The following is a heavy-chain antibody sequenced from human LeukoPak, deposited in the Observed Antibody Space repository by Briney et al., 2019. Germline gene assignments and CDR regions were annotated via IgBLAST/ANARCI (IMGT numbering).Heavy chain of an antibody. J-gene: IGHJ4*02. V-gene: IGHV4-30-4*08. CDR2: IYYSGST. CDR3: ARDGYSAGLYY. Sequence: SETLSLTXTVSGGSIRSGDYYWSWIRQPPGKGLEWIGYIYYSGSTYYNPSLKSRVTISVDTSKNQFSLKLSSVTAADTAVYYCARDGYSAGLYYWGQGTLVTVSS. D-gene: IGHD6-13*01. CDR1: GGSIRSGDYY.